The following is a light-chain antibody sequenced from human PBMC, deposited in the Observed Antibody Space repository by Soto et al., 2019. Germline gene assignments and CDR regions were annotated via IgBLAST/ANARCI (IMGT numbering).Light chain of an antibody. Sequence: DIQMTQSPSSLSASVGGRVTITCRASQTISNYLNWYQQQPGKAPKLLISAASSLQSGVPSRFSGSGSGTDFTLTISSLQPKDFATYYCQQSYSSPYTFGQGTRLEIK. V-gene: IGKV1-39*01. CDR2: AAS. CDR1: QTISNY. J-gene: IGKJ2*01. CDR3: QQSYSSPYT.